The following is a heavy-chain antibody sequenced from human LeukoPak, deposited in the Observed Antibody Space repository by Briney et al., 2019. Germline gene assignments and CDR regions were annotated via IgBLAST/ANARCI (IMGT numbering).Heavy chain of an antibody. J-gene: IGHJ4*02. CDR3: ARESPHTLYFDY. V-gene: IGHV1-18*01. CDR2: ISVYNGDT. CDR1: GYTFTGSA. D-gene: IGHD3-16*01. Sequence: ASVKVSCKSSGYTFTGSALTWVRQAPGHGLKPMVWISVYNGDTKYAQKLQGRVTMTTDTSTSIANMELRSLRSDDTAVYYCARESPHTLYFDYWGQGTLVTVSS.